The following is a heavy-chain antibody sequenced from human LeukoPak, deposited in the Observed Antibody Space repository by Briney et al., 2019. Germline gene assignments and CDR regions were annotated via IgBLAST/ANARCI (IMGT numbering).Heavy chain of an antibody. Sequence: PSETLSLTCAVSDFSISNPYYWGWVRQPPGKGLELIGNIYHSRNTYYNPSLKSRVTISVDTSKNQFSLRLNSVTAADTAVYYCARVEWGSVAALDDWYFDLWGRGTLVAVSS. CDR3: ARVEWGSVAALDDWYFDL. D-gene: IGHD6-6*01. CDR1: DFSISNPYY. V-gene: IGHV4-38-2*01. J-gene: IGHJ2*01. CDR2: IYHSRNT.